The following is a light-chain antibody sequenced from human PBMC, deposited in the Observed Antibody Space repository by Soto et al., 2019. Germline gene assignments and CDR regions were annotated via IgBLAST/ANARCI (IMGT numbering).Light chain of an antibody. J-gene: IGKJ1*01. CDR2: KAS. CDR1: QSISCW. V-gene: IGKV1-5*03. Sequence: DIRMTQSPSTLSASVGDRVTITCRASQSISCWLAWYQQKPGKAPKLMIYKASILESGVPSRFSGSGSGTDFTLNISRLQPDDFATYYCQQYNSYGTFGQGTKVEVK. CDR3: QQYNSYGT.